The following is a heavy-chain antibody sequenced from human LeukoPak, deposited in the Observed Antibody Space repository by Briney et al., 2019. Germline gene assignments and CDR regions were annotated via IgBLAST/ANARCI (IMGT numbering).Heavy chain of an antibody. CDR3: ASFSFGRNWFDP. J-gene: IGHJ5*02. CDR1: GGSISNYY. D-gene: IGHD5-18*01. CDR2: ISYIGTT. Sequence: SETLPLTCTVSGGSISNYYWNWIRQPPGKGPEWIAYISYIGTTNYNPSLKSRVTISEDTSKNQFSLKLSSVTAADTAVYYCASFSFGRNWFDPWGQGTLVTVSS. V-gene: IGHV4-59*08.